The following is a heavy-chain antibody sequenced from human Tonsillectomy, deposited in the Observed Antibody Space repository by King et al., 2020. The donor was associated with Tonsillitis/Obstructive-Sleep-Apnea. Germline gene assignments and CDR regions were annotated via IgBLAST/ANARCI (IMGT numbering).Heavy chain of an antibody. D-gene: IGHD3-10*01. CDR3: AREDGSGSYSDAFDI. CDR2: ISYDGSNK. J-gene: IGHJ3*02. CDR1: GFTFSSYA. V-gene: IGHV3-30*04. Sequence: VQLVESGGGVVQPGRSLRLSCAASGFTFSSYAMHWVRKAPGKGLEWVAVISYDGSNKYYADSVKGRFTISRDNSKNTLYLQMNSLRAEDTAVYYCAREDGSGSYSDAFDIWGQGTMVTVSS.